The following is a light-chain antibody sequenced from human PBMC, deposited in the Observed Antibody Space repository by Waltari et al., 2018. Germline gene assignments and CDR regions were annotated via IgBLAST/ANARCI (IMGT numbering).Light chain of an antibody. CDR1: SSNIGGNY. V-gene: IGLV1-44*01. J-gene: IGLJ3*02. Sequence: QSVLTQPPSVSGAPGQGVAISCSGSSSNIGGNYVNWFQQLPGTATKLLIHSDDQRPSGVPDRCSGCKSVTSASLAISGLQSEDEADYYCATWDDNLSGSWVFGGGTKLTVL. CDR2: SDD. CDR3: ATWDDNLSGSWV.